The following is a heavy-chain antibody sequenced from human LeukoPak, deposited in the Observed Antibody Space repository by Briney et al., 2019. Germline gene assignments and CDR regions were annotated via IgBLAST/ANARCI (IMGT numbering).Heavy chain of an antibody. CDR1: GFTFSSYA. J-gene: IGHJ4*02. Sequence: GRSLRLSCAASGFTFSSYAMHWVRQAPGKGLEWVAVISYDGSNKYYADSVKGRFTISRDNSKNTLYLQMNSLGVEDTAMYYCASTIGAYCGGDCFSPPLFDYWGQGTLVTVSS. D-gene: IGHD2-21*02. CDR2: ISYDGSNK. CDR3: ASTIGAYCGGDCFSPPLFDY. V-gene: IGHV3-30-3*01.